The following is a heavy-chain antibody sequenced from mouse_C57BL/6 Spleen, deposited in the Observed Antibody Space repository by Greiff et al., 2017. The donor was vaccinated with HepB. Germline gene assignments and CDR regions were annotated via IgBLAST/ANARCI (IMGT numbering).Heavy chain of an antibody. J-gene: IGHJ2*01. V-gene: IGHV5-4*01. D-gene: IGHD4-1*01. Sequence: DVKLVESGGGLVKPGGSLKLSCAASGFTFSSYAMSWVRQTPEKRLGWVATISDGGSYTYYPDNVKGRFTISRDNAKNNLYLQMSHLKSEDTAMYYCARDPGTCFDYWGQGTTLTVSS. CDR1: GFTFSSYA. CDR2: ISDGGSYT. CDR3: ARDPGTCFDY.